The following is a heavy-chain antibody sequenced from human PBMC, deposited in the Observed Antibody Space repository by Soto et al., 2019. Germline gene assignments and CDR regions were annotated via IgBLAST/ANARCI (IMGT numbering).Heavy chain of an antibody. CDR3: ARRRGDYYYYYGMDV. CDR2: ISAYNGNT. V-gene: IGHV1-18*01. CDR1: GYTFTSYG. J-gene: IGHJ6*02. Sequence: QVQLVQSGAEVKKPGASVKVSCKASGYTFTSYGISWVRQAPGQGLEWMGWISAYNGNTNYAQKLQGRVTMTTDTATSTAYMELRSLRSDDTAVYYCARRRGDYYYYYGMDVWGQGTTVTVSS. D-gene: IGHD3-10*01.